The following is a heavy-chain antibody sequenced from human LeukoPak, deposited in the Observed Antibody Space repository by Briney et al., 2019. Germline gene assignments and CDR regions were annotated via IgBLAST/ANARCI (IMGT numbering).Heavy chain of an antibody. D-gene: IGHD2-15*01. Sequence: GGSLRLSFAAPGFTFSSYNMNWVRQAPGKGLEWVPFFNISSNYNYYPDSVRGRFTISRDNAKNSLFLQMNSLRAEDTAVYHCARGTPPTRDFDYWGQGTLVTVSS. V-gene: IGHV3-21*01. J-gene: IGHJ4*02. CDR1: GFTFSSYN. CDR3: ARGTPPTRDFDY. CDR2: FNISSNYN.